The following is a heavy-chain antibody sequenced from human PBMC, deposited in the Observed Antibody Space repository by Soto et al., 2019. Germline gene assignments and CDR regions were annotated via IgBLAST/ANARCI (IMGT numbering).Heavy chain of an antibody. CDR1: GFSLSTSGVG. CDR2: IYWDDDE. V-gene: IGHV2-5*02. Sequence: QITLKESGPTLVEPTQTLTLTCSFSGFSLSTSGVGVAWIRQPPGKAPEWLALIYWDDDERYSPSLKSRLTLPKDTSKNQVVLRMTNMDPVDTATYYCAHLTTDAMDVWGQGTTVTVSS. D-gene: IGHD4-17*01. CDR3: AHLTTDAMDV. J-gene: IGHJ6*02.